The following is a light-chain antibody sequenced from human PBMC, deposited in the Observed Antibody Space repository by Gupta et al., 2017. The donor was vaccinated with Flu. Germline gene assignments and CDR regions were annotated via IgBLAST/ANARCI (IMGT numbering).Light chain of an antibody. CDR2: AAS. Sequence: DIQLTQSPSSLSASVGDSFTITCQASQRIDTSLNWYQQKPGKAPRLLIYAASTLQRGVPSRFSGSGSGTDFALTISSLQPEDFATYFCQQNYLTQPFTFGPGTKV. CDR1: QRIDTS. J-gene: IGKJ3*01. CDR3: QQNYLTQPFT. V-gene: IGKV1-39*01.